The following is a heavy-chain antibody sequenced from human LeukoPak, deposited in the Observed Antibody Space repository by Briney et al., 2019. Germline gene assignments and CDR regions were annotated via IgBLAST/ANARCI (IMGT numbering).Heavy chain of an antibody. CDR3: ARDVGMTSDY. Sequence: QPGGSLRLSCVTSGFTFSSYEMNWVRQAPGKGLEWVSYISSSGNTIYYAHSVKGRSTISRDNARNSLYLQMNNLRAEDTAVYYCARDVGMTSDYWGQGTLVTVSP. V-gene: IGHV3-48*03. CDR1: GFTFSSYE. D-gene: IGHD1-1*01. CDR2: ISSSGNTI. J-gene: IGHJ4*02.